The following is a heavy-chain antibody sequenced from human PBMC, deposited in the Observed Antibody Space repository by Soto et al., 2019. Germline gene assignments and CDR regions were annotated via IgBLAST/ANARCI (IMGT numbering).Heavy chain of an antibody. CDR2: IYYSGST. J-gene: IGHJ4*02. V-gene: IGHV4-59*01. Sequence: PGKGLEWIGYIYYSGSTNYNPSLKSRVTISVDTSKNQFSLKLSSVTAADTAVYYCARSIAARAPYFDYWGQGTLVTVSS. D-gene: IGHD6-6*01. CDR3: ARSIAARAPYFDY.